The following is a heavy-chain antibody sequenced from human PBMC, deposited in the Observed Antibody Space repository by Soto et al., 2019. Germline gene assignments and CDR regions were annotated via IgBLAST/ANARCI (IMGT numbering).Heavy chain of an antibody. Sequence: GGSLRLSCAASGFTFSSYAMSWVRQAPGKGLEWVSAISGSGGSTYYADSVKGRFTISRDNSKNTLYLQMNSLRAEDTAVYYCAMSGYSSSWYPWKWFDPWGQGTLVTSPQ. D-gene: IGHD6-13*01. J-gene: IGHJ5*02. V-gene: IGHV3-23*01. CDR3: AMSGYSSSWYPWKWFDP. CDR1: GFTFSSYA. CDR2: ISGSGGST.